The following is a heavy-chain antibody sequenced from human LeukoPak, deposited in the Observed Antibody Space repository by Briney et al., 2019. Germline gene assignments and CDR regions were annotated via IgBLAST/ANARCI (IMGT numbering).Heavy chain of an antibody. V-gene: IGHV3-33*01. CDR3: ARDVGYDILAGYPDY. D-gene: IGHD3-9*01. Sequence: GRSLRLSCAASGFTFSSYAMHWVRQAPGKGLQWVAVIWYDGSSKYYADSVKGRFTISRDISKNTLNLQMNSLRVEDTAVYYCARDVGYDILAGYPDYWGQGTLVTVSS. CDR2: IWYDGSSK. CDR1: GFTFSSYA. J-gene: IGHJ4*02.